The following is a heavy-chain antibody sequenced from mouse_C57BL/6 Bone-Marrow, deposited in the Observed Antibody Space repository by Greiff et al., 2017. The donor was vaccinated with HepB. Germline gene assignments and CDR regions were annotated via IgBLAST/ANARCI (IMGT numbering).Heavy chain of an antibody. CDR2: ISNGGGST. CDR1: GFTFSDYY. Sequence: EVKVVESGGGLVQPGGSLKLSCAASGFTFSDYYMYWVRQTPEKRLEWVAYISNGGGSTYYPDTVKGRFTISRDNAKNTLYLQMSRLKSEDTAMYYCARHRGEGNYFDYWGQGTTLTVSS. V-gene: IGHV5-12*01. J-gene: IGHJ2*01. D-gene: IGHD2-14*01. CDR3: ARHRGEGNYFDY.